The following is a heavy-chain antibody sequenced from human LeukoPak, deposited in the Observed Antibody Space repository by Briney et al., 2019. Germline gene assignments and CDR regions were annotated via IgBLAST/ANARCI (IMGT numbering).Heavy chain of an antibody. CDR3: ARDRGSSWTIDY. CDR2: IYYSSGST. V-gene: IGHV4-39*07. CDR1: GGSISSSSDY. Sequence: SETLSLTCTVSGGSISSSSDYWGWIRQPPGKGLEWIGSIYYSSGSTYYNPSLKSRVSISVDTSKNQFSLKLSSVTAADTAVYYCARDRGSSWTIDYWGQGTLVTVSS. D-gene: IGHD6-13*01. J-gene: IGHJ4*02.